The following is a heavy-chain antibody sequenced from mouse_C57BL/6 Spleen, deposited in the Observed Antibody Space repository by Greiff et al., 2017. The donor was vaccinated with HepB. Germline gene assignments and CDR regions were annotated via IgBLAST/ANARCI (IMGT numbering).Heavy chain of an antibody. CDR2: IDPETGGT. Sequence: VQLQQSGAELVRPGASVTLSCKASGYTFTDYEMHWVQQTPVHGLEWIGAIDPETGGTAYNQKFKGKAILTADKSSSTAYMELRSLTSEDSAVYYCTRSRAAQATFMDYWGQGTSVTVSS. CDR3: TRSRAAQATFMDY. CDR1: GYTFTDYE. J-gene: IGHJ4*01. V-gene: IGHV1-15*01. D-gene: IGHD3-2*02.